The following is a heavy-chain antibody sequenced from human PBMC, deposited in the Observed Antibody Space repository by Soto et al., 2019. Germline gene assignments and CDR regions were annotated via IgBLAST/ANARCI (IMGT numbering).Heavy chain of an antibody. CDR1: GASLSSYY. CDR2: IDVSGSV. J-gene: IGHJ5*02. V-gene: IGHV4-4*07. D-gene: IGHD2-2*02. CDR3: ATSYCITSSCYNGHHWFDP. Sequence: PSETLSRTCTVSGASLSSYYWSWIRQSAGKGLEWIGRIDVSGSVNYNPSLKSRVTLSVDTSKNQFSLKLRSVTAADTAMYYCATSYCITSSCYNGHHWFDPWRQGSLVTVSS.